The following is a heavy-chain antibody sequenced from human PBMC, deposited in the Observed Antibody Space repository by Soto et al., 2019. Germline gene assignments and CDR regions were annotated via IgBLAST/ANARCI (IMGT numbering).Heavy chain of an antibody. Sequence: SETLSLTCTVSGGSISSGGYYWSWIRQHPGKGLEWIGYIYYSGSTYYNPSLKSRVTISVDTSKNQFSLKLSSVTAADTAVYYCAKGLNYYDSSGPPLDYYYYGMDVWGQGTTVTVSS. J-gene: IGHJ6*02. D-gene: IGHD3-22*01. CDR3: AKGLNYYDSSGPPLDYYYYGMDV. V-gene: IGHV4-31*03. CDR2: IYYSGST. CDR1: GGSISSGGYY.